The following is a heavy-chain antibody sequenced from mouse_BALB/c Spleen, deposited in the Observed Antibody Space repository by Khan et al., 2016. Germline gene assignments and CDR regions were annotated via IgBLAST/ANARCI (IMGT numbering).Heavy chain of an antibody. Sequence: QVTLKESGPGILQPSQTLSLTCSFSGFSLSTSGMGVSWIRQPSGKGLEWLAHIYWDDDKRYNPSLKSRLTISKDTSSNQVFLKITSVDTADTATYYCARRGYGNSYYFDYWGQGTTLTVSS. D-gene: IGHD2-10*02. V-gene: IGHV8-12*01. J-gene: IGHJ2*01. CDR2: IYWDDDK. CDR3: ARRGYGNSYYFDY. CDR1: GFSLSTSGMG.